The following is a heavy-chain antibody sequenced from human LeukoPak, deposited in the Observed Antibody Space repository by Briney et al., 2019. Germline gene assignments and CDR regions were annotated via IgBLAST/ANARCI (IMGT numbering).Heavy chain of an antibody. CDR3: ARLRYSGYDRWDIWFDP. Sequence: PSETLSLTCTVSGGSISSYYWSWIRQPAGKGLEWIGRIYTSGSTNYNPSLKGRVTMSVDTSKNQFSLKLSSVTAADTAVYYCARLRYSGYDRWDIWFDPWGQGTLVTVSS. J-gene: IGHJ5*02. V-gene: IGHV4-4*07. CDR2: IYTSGST. D-gene: IGHD5-12*01. CDR1: GGSISSYY.